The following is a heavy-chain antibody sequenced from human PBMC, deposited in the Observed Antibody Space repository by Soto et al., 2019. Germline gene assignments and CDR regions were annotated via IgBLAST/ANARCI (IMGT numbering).Heavy chain of an antibody. CDR3: ARDPYGMDV. J-gene: IGHJ6*02. CDR1: GGTFSSYA. CDR2: IFPIFGTA. V-gene: IGHV1-69*12. Sequence: QVQLVQSGAEVKKPGSSVKVSCKASGGTFSSYAISWVRQAPGQGLEWMGGIFPIFGTANYAQKFQGRVTITADEATSTAYMELIILRSEDTAVYYCARDPYGMDVWGQGTKVTVSS.